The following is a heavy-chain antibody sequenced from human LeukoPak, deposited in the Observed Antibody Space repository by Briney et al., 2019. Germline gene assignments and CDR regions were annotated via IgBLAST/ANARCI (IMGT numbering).Heavy chain of an antibody. CDR3: ARSSSGSTLLGDY. Sequence: GGSLRLSCAASGYTFTGYYMHWVRQAPGQGLEWMGWINPNSGGTNYAQKFQGRVTMTRDTSISTAYMELSRLRSDDTAVYYCARSSSGSTLLGDYWGQGTLVTVSS. CDR2: INPNSGGT. D-gene: IGHD1-26*01. J-gene: IGHJ4*02. CDR1: GYTFTGYY. V-gene: IGHV1-2*02.